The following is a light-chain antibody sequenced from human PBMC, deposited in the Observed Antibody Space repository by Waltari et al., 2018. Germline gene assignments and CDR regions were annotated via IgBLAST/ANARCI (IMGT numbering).Light chain of an antibody. CDR3: QQLDKYPLT. CDR2: GAS. J-gene: IGKJ4*01. Sequence: EIVLTQSPDTLSLSPGDRAALSCRASQSLSSSYLAWYQQKPGQAPRLLIYGASSRATGIPDRFSGSGSETDFTLTISSLQPGDFATYYCQQLDKYPLTFGGGTKVEIK. CDR1: QSLSSSY. V-gene: IGKV3-20*01.